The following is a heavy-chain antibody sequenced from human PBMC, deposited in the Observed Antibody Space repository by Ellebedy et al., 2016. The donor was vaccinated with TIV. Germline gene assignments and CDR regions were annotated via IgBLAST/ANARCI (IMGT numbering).Heavy chain of an antibody. CDR3: AKEQSPYYDILTDSFDY. Sequence: GESLKISCAASGFSFSTYGMHWVRQAPGQGLEWVAVIWYDGFNKDYADSVKGRFTISRDNSKNTLNLEMNSLRAEDTAVYYCAKEQSPYYDILTDSFDYWGQGALVTVSS. V-gene: IGHV3-33*06. J-gene: IGHJ4*02. CDR1: GFSFSTYG. D-gene: IGHD3-9*01. CDR2: IWYDGFNK.